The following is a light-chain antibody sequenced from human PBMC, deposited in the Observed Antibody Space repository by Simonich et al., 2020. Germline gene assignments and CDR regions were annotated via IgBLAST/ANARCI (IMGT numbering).Light chain of an antibody. Sequence: DIVMTQSPLSLPVTPGEPASISCMSSQSLLHSNGYNYLGWYLQKPGQSPQLLIYLGSNRASGVPDRFSGSGSGTDFTLKISRVEAEDVGVYYCMQALQTPLTFGGGTKVEIK. V-gene: IGKV2-28*01. CDR3: MQALQTPLT. CDR1: QSLLHSNGYNY. CDR2: LGS. J-gene: IGKJ4*01.